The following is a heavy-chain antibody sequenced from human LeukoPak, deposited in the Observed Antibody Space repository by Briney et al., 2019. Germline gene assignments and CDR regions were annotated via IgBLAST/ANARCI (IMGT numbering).Heavy chain of an antibody. CDR1: GGTFSSYA. V-gene: IGHV1-69*04. Sequence: SVKVSCKASGGTFSSYAISWVRQAPGQGLEWMGRIIPILGMANYAQKFQGRVTIAADKSTSTAYMELSSLRSEDTAVYYCATGPGYCSGGSCYSDYWGQGTLVTVSS. CDR2: IIPILGMA. J-gene: IGHJ4*02. CDR3: ATGPGYCSGGSCYSDY. D-gene: IGHD2-15*01.